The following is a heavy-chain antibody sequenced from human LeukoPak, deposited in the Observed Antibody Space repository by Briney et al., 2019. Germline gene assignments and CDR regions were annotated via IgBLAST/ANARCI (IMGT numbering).Heavy chain of an antibody. J-gene: IGHJ3*02. CDR3: ARDLYSSSWYSTNAFDI. CDR2: IIPIFGTA. Sequence: SVKVSCKASGGTFSSYAISWVRQAPGQGLEWMGGIIPIFGTANYAQKFQGRVTITTDESTSTAYMELSSLRSEDTAVYYCARDLYSSSWYSTNAFDIWGQGTMVTVSS. V-gene: IGHV1-69*05. CDR1: GGTFSSYA. D-gene: IGHD6-13*01.